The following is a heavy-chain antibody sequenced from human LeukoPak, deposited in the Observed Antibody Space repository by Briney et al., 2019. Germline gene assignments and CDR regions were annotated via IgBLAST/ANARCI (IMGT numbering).Heavy chain of an antibody. CDR1: GDSVSSNSAA. Sequence: TLSLTCAISGDSVSSNSAAWNRTRQSPSRGLEWLGRTYFRSKWTNNYQVAVKGRITINPDTSRNQFSLQLNSVTPEDTAVYYCARQREGALDYWGQANLVSVSS. J-gene: IGHJ4*02. CDR3: ARQREGALDY. CDR2: TYFRSKWTN. V-gene: IGHV6-1*01.